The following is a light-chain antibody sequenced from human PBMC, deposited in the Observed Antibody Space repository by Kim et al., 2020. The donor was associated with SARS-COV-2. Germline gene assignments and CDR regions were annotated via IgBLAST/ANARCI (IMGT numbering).Light chain of an antibody. CDR1: QAISNY. Sequence: AIRITQSPSSLSASTGDRVIITCRASQAISNYLAWYQQKPGKAPKLLIYGASTLQSGVPSRFSGSGSGTDFTLTINRLLPEDFAFYYCQQYYVYPPTFGEGTKLEI. V-gene: IGKV1-8*01. CDR3: QQYYVYPPT. CDR2: GAS. J-gene: IGKJ2*01.